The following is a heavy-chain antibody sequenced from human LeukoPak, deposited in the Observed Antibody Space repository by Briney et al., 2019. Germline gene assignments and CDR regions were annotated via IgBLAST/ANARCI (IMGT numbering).Heavy chain of an antibody. D-gene: IGHD4-11*01. V-gene: IGHV3-23*01. J-gene: IGHJ4*02. Sequence: GGSLRLSCAASGFTFSNYAMSWVRQAPGKGLEWVSAIRESGHNTYHADSVKGGFTISRDNTRNTLYLQMKSLRAEDTAVYFCATDRPHPSNEHTNFDYWGQGALVTVSS. CDR2: IRESGHNT. CDR3: ATDRPHPSNEHTNFDY. CDR1: GFTFSNYA.